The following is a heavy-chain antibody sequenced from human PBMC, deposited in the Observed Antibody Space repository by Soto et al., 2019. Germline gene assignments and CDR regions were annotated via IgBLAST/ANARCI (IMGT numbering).Heavy chain of an antibody. CDR3: ARGGLKANSVAPYYYYYYGMDV. CDR2: IYTSGST. CDR1: GGSISSSSYY. D-gene: IGHD6-19*01. V-gene: IGHV4-39*07. Sequence: QLQLQESGPGLVKPSETLSLTCTVSGGSISSSSYYWGWIRQPPGKGLEWIGSIYTSGSTNYHPSLKSRVPMSVDTSKNQFSLKLSSVTAADTAVYYCARGGLKANSVAPYYYYYYGMDVWGQGTTVTVSS. J-gene: IGHJ6*02.